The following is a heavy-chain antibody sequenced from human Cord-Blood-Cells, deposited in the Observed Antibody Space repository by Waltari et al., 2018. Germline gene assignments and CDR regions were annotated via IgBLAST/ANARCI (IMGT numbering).Heavy chain of an antibody. Sequence: QVQLVQSGAEVKKPGAPVKVSCKASGYTFTGYYMHGVRQAPGQGLEWMGWINPNSGGTNYAQKFQGWVTMTRDTSISTAYMELSRLRSDDTAVYYCARENWGAFYWFDPWGQGTLVTVSS. CDR3: ARENWGAFYWFDP. V-gene: IGHV1-2*04. D-gene: IGHD7-27*01. CDR1: GYTFTGYY. J-gene: IGHJ5*02. CDR2: INPNSGGT.